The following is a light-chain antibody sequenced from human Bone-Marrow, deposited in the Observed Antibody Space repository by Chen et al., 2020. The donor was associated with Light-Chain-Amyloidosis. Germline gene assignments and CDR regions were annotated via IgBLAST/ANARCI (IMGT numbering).Light chain of an antibody. CDR2: GSS. CDR3: QQYGTSPLT. CDR1: QTTSSNY. Sequence: EIVLTQSPGTLSLSPGEGANLSCRASQTTSSNYLTWYQQKFGQPPRLLIYGSSSRATGIPDRFTGSGSGTDFTLTINRLEPEDFAMYYCQQYGTSPLTFGGGTKVEIK. V-gene: IGKV3-20*01. J-gene: IGKJ4*01.